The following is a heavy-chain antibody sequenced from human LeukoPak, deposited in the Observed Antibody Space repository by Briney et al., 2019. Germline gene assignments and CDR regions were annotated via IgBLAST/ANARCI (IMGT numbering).Heavy chain of an antibody. V-gene: IGHV3-48*03. CDR3: ARDRGGIGYYMDV. CDR2: ISSSGSTI. J-gene: IGHJ6*03. Sequence: GGSLRLSCAASGFTFSSYEMNWVRQAPGKGLEWVSYISSSGSTIYYADSVKGRFTISRDNAQKSLTLQMNSLRAEDTAVYYCARDRGGIGYYMDVWGKGTTVTVSS. CDR1: GFTFSSYE. D-gene: IGHD3-16*02.